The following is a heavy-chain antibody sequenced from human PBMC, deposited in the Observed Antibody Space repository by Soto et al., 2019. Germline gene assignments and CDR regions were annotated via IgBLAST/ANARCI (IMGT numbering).Heavy chain of an antibody. Sequence: QVQLVQSGAEVKKPGASVKVSCKTSGYTFTSYDINWVRQATGKGLEWMGWMNPNSGKTGYAQKFQGRVTMTRNTSTSTGYRELSSLRSEDTAVYYCARGHVVGATPTRYWGQGTLVTVSS. J-gene: IGHJ4*02. CDR1: GYTFTSYD. CDR2: MNPNSGKT. D-gene: IGHD1-26*01. V-gene: IGHV1-8*01. CDR3: ARGHVVGATPTRY.